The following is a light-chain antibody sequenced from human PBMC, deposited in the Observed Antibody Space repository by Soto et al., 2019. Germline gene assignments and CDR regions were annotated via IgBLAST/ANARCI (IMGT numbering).Light chain of an antibody. CDR2: DAS. CDR1: QSVSYY. V-gene: IGKV3-11*01. J-gene: IGKJ5*01. Sequence: EIVLTQSPATLSLSPGERATLSCRASQSVSYYLAWYQQKPGQAPRLLIYDASNRATGIPDRFSGSGSGTDFALTISSLEPEDFAVYYCQQYNTWPPITFGQGTRLEI. CDR3: QQYNTWPPIT.